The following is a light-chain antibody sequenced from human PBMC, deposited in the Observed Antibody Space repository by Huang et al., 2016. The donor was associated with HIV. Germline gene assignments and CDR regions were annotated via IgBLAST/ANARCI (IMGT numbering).Light chain of an antibody. J-gene: IGKJ1*01. V-gene: IGKV3-15*01. Sequence: EIVMTQSPATLSVSPGERATLSCRASQSVSSNLAWYQQKPGQAPRLLIYGASTRATGIPARFSGSGSGTEFTLTISSLQSEDFAVYYCQQYLSSPWTFGPGTKVEIK. CDR1: QSVSSN. CDR2: GAS. CDR3: QQYLSSPWT.